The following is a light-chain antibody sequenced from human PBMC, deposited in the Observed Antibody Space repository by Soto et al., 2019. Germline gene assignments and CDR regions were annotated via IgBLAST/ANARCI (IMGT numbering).Light chain of an antibody. CDR1: ESISSHY. V-gene: IGKV3-20*01. CDR3: QNFGDSPFT. J-gene: IGKJ3*01. Sequence: EVVLMQSPGTLSLSPGEGATLSCRASESISSHYIAWYQHKPGQAPRLLIFGASTRATGIPDRFSGSWSGTDFTLTISRLEPEDFAMYYCQNFGDSPFTFGPGTKVDIK. CDR2: GAS.